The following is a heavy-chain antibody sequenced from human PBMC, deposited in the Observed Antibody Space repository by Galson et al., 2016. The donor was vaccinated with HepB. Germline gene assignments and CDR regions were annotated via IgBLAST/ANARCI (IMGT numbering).Heavy chain of an antibody. Sequence: SLRLSCAASGFTFSSYSMNWVRQAPGKGLEWVSSISSSSSYIHYADSVKGRFTISRDNAKSSLYLQMNSLRAEDTAVYYCAGDILGFGVLTWVYYFDYRGPGILVTVSS. CDR1: GFTFSSYS. J-gene: IGHJ4*02. CDR2: ISSSSSYI. D-gene: IGHD3-10*01. CDR3: AGDILGFGVLTWVYYFDY. V-gene: IGHV3-21*01.